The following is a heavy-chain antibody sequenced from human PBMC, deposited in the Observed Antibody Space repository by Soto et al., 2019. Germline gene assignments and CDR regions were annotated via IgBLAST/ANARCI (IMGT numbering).Heavy chain of an antibody. CDR3: ARDKAGDLLGFGEPSDYYYGMDV. J-gene: IGHJ6*02. CDR2: ISAYNGNT. CDR1: GYTFTSYG. Sequence: ASVKVSCKASGYTFTSYGISWVRQAPGQGLEWMGWISAYNGNTNYAQKLQGRVTMTTDTSTSTAYMELRSLRSDDTAVYYCARDKAGDLLGFGEPSDYYYGMDVWGQGTTVTVSS. D-gene: IGHD3-10*01. V-gene: IGHV1-18*01.